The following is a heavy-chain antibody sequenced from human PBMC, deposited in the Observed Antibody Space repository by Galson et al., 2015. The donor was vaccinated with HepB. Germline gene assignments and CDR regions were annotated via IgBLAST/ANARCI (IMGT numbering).Heavy chain of an antibody. J-gene: IGHJ2*01. CDR3: AREYCGGTNCPGGWYFDL. D-gene: IGHD2-2*01. CDR2: ISYDGSNK. V-gene: IGHV3-30*04. Sequence: SLRLSCAASGFTFSSYAMHWVRQAPGKGLEWVAVISYDGSNKYYADSVKGRFTISRDNSKNTLYLQMNNLRAGDTAIYYCAREYCGGTNCPGGWYFDLWGRGTLVTVSS. CDR1: GFTFSSYA.